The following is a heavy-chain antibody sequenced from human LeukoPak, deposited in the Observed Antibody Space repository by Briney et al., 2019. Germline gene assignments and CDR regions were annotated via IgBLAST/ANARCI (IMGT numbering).Heavy chain of an antibody. V-gene: IGHV3-30*18. CDR2: ISYDGTNK. CDR3: AKDHCSGSGTGAFDI. J-gene: IGHJ3*02. Sequence: GGSLRLSCAASGFTFSNYGMHWVRQAPGKGLEWVAVISYDGTNKYYADSVKGRFTISRDNAKNSLYLQMNSLRAEDMALYYCAKDHCSGSGTGAFDIWGQGTMVTVSS. D-gene: IGHD1-26*01. CDR1: GFTFSNYG.